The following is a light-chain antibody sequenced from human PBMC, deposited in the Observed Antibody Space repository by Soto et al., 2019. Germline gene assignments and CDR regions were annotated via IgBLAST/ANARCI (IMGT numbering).Light chain of an antibody. CDR1: SSDVGSYEF. CDR3: SSYSSTNTHVV. J-gene: IGLJ2*01. V-gene: IGLV2-14*03. Sequence: QSALNQHASVSGSPGQSITISCTGTSSDVGSYEFVSWYQQHPGKAPKAIIYDVSNRPSGVSNRFSGSKSGNTDSLTSSGLRVEDEADYHCSSYSSTNTHVVFGGGTKLTVL. CDR2: DVS.